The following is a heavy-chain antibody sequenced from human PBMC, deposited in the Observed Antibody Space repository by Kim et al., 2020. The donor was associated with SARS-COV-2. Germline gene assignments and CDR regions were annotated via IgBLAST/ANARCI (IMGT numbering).Heavy chain of an antibody. Sequence: SETLSLTCTVSGGSISSSSYYWGWIRQPPGKGLEWIGSIYYSGSTYYNPSLKSRVTISVDTSKNQFSLKLSSVTAADTAVYYCARYKWGSGMTHYYGMD. J-gene: IGHJ6*01. D-gene: IGHD3-10*01. CDR3: ARYKWGSGMTHYYGMD. V-gene: IGHV4-39*01. CDR1: GGSISSSSYY. CDR2: IYYSGST.